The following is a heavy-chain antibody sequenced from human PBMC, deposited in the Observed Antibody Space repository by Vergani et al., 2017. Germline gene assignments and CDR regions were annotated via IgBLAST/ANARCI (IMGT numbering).Heavy chain of an antibody. CDR2: ISWRSESV. D-gene: IGHD3-16*01. J-gene: IGHJ6*03. CDR3: ARDKSKRAPAVMGTYYYYMDV. V-gene: IGHV3-23*01. CDR1: GFTFSSYA. Sequence: EVQLLESGGGLVQPGGSLRLSCAASGFTFSSYAMSWVRQVPGKGLEWVSGISWRSESVGYVDSVQGRFTISRDNSKNTLYLEMESLRVEDTAVYFCARDKSKRAPAVMGTYYYYMDVWGKGTKVTVSS.